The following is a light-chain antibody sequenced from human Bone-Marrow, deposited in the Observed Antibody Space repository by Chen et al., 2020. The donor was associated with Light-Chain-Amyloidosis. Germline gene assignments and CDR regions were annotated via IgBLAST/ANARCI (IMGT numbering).Light chain of an antibody. CDR3: QVLDRSSDRPV. V-gene: IGLV3-21*02. CDR2: DDS. J-gene: IGLJ3*02. CDR1: NIGSTS. Sequence: SYVLTQPSSVSVAPGQTATIACGGNNIGSTSVHWYQQTPGQAPLLVVYDDSDRPSGIPERWSGSNSGNTATLTISRVEAGDEADYYCQVLDRSSDRPVFGGGTKLTVL.